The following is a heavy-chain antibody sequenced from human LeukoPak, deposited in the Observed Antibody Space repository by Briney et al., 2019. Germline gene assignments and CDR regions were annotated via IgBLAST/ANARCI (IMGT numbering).Heavy chain of an antibody. D-gene: IGHD6-19*01. V-gene: IGHV4-38-2*02. CDR1: GYSISSGYY. CDR3: ARDPSGIAVAGDWYFDL. J-gene: IGHJ2*01. CDR2: IYHSGST. Sequence: SETLSLTCTVSGYSISSGYYWGWIRQPPGKGLEWIGSIYHSGSTYYNPSLKSRVTISVDTSKNQFSLKLSSVTAADAAVYYCARDPSGIAVAGDWYFDLWGRGTLVTVSS.